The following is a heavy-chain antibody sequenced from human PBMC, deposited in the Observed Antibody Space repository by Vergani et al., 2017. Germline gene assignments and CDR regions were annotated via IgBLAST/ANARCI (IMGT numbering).Heavy chain of an antibody. CDR3: AREGEYYYDSSGTPYFDY. Sequence: QVQLVQSGAEVKKPGASVKVSCKASGYTFTSYGISWVRQAPGQGLEWMGWISAYHGNTNYAQKLQGRVTMTTDTSTSTAYMELRSLRSDDTAVYYCAREGEYYYDSSGTPYFDYWGQGTLVTVSS. D-gene: IGHD3-22*01. V-gene: IGHV1-18*01. CDR2: ISAYHGNT. CDR1: GYTFTSYG. J-gene: IGHJ4*02.